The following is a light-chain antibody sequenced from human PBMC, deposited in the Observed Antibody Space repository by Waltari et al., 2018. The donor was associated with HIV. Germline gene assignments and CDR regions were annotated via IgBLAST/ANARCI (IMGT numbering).Light chain of an antibody. V-gene: IGKV1-5*03. Sequence: DIQMTQSTSPVSAPVAERVTITCRASQSISSWLAWYQMKPGKAPKLLIYKASSLESGVSSRFSGSGSGTEFTLTISSLQPDDFATYYCQYYNTYSRTFGQGTKVEL. CDR1: QSISSW. J-gene: IGKJ2*02. CDR2: KAS. CDR3: QYYNTYSRT.